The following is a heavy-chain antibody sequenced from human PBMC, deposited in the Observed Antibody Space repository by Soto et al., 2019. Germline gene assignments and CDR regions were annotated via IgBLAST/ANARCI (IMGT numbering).Heavy chain of an antibody. V-gene: IGHV3-30*03. J-gene: IGHJ4*02. D-gene: IGHD6-19*01. Sequence: QPVGSLRLSCAASGFNFGVFGMHWVRQAPGKGLEWLSVLSYEGSEEYYADSVRGRFTISRDNSKNTLFLQMDSLRVDDTGVYYCALTRRSSLLEVAGPGFEYWGQGTLVTVSS. CDR3: ALTRRSSLLEVAGPGFEY. CDR2: LSYEGSEE. CDR1: GFNFGVFG.